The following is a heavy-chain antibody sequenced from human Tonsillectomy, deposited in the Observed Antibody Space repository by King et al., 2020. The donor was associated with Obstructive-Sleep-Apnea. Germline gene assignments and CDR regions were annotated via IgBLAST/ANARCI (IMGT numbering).Heavy chain of an antibody. CDR3: AKELIDSSGYLNWYFDL. Sequence: VQLVESGGGLVQPGRSLRLSCAASGFTFDDYAMHWVRQAPGKGLEWVSGISWNSGSIGYADSVKGRFTISRDNAKNSLYLQMNSLRAEDTALYYCAKELIDSSGYLNWYFDLWGRGTLVTVSS. CDR2: ISWNSGSI. V-gene: IGHV3-9*01. CDR1: GFTFDDYA. D-gene: IGHD3-22*01. J-gene: IGHJ2*01.